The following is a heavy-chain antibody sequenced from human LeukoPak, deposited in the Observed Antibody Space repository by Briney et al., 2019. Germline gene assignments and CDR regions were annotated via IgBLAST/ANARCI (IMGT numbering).Heavy chain of an antibody. CDR1: GFTFSSYW. CDR3: ARTPMVRGVIIGGMDV. J-gene: IGHJ6*02. D-gene: IGHD3-10*01. Sequence: GGSLRLSCAASGFTFSSYWMHWVRQAPGKGLVWVSRINSDGSSTSYADSVKGRFTISRDNAKNTLYLQMNSLRAEDTAVYYCARTPMVRGVIIGGMDVWGQGTTVTVSS. CDR2: INSDGSST. V-gene: IGHV3-74*01.